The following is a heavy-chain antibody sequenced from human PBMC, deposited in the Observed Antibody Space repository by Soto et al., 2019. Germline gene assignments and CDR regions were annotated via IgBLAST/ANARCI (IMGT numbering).Heavy chain of an antibody. Sequence: QLQLVQSGAEVKKPGASVKVSCKASGYTFTSYGISWVRQAPGQGLEWMGWISAYNGNTNYAQKLQGRVTMTTDTSTSTAYMELRSLRSDDTAVYYCAREFQVDKAGDSRDYWGQGTLVTVSS. J-gene: IGHJ4*02. CDR2: ISAYNGNT. CDR1: GYTFTSYG. D-gene: IGHD3-10*01. CDR3: AREFQVDKAGDSRDY. V-gene: IGHV1-18*01.